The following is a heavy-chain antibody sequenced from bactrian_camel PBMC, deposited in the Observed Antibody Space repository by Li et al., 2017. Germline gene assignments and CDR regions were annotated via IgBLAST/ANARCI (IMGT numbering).Heavy chain of an antibody. CDR3: AARQPCKLWLGYEDPGEYNI. CDR2: HYTGTATT. D-gene: IGHD3*01. CDR1: LYIYSSYC. V-gene: IGHV3S1*01. Sequence: HVQLVESGGGSVQAGGSLRLSCEISLYIYSSYCMGWFRQAPGKERAAVAAHYTGTATTYVADSVKGRFAISEDKDKNVLYLQMNNLQPEDTAMYYCAARQPCKLWLGYEDPGEYNIWGQGTQVTVS. J-gene: IGHJ4*01.